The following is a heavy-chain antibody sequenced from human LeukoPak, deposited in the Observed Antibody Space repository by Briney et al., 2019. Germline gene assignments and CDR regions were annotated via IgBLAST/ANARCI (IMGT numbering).Heavy chain of an antibody. CDR1: GFTFGTYA. D-gene: IGHD3-3*01. CDR3: AKLRFSEDTKIEY. CDR2: ITGSGGTT. Sequence: PGGSLRLSCAAPGFTFGTYAMTWVRQAPGKGLEWVSAITGSGGTTYYADSVKGRFTISRDNSKNTLYMQVNSLRPEDAAVYYCAKLRFSEDTKIEYWGQGTLVTVSS. V-gene: IGHV3-23*01. J-gene: IGHJ4*02.